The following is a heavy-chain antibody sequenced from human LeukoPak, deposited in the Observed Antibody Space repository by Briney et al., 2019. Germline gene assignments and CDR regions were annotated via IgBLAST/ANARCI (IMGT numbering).Heavy chain of an antibody. CDR2: IYSGGST. CDR1: GFIFSNYA. J-gene: IGHJ4*02. D-gene: IGHD4-23*01. V-gene: IGHV3-66*02. CDR3: AREYGGLFDY. Sequence: GGSLRLSCAASGFIFSNYAMSWVRQAPGKGLEWVSVIYSGGSTYYADSVKGRFTISRDNSKNTLYLQMNSLRAEDTAVYYCAREYGGLFDYWGQGTLVTVSS.